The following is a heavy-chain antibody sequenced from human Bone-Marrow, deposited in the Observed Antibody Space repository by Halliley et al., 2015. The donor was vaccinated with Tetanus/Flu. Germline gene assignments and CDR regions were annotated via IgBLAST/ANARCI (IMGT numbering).Heavy chain of an antibody. CDR2: ISHSGST. D-gene: IGHD2-15*01. CDR3: ATTPLRPYGVDV. Sequence: GLGWVAYISHSGSTSYNPSLESRLTISIDTSRNQFSLGLTSVTAADTAVYYCATTPLRPYGVDVGGQGTTVTVSS. V-gene: IGHV4-31*02. J-gene: IGHJ6*02.